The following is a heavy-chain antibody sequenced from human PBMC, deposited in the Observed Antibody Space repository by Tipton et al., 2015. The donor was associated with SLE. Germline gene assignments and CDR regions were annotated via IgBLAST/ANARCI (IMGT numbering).Heavy chain of an antibody. J-gene: IGHJ3*02. CDR3: ARRGEGYAGDI. CDR1: GYSFTSSW. CDR2: ISPGDSVT. V-gene: IGHV5-51*03. D-gene: IGHD3-10*01. Sequence: VQLVQSGAEVKKPGESLKISCNGSGYSFTSSWIGWVRQMPVNGLEWMGIISPGDSVTRYSPSFQGPVTISADKSISTSYLQWSSLKASYTAMYYCARRGEGYAGDIWCQGKMVTVSS.